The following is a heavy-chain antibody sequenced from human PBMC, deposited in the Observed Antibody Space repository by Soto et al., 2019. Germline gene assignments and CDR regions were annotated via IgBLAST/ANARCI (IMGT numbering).Heavy chain of an antibody. V-gene: IGHV1-69*02. CDR1: GGTFNNYT. J-gene: IGHJ5*02. Sequence: QVQLVQSGAEVKKPGSSVKVSCKASGGTFNNYTINWVRQAPGQGLEWMATIIPMFGLEKYAQKFQGRVTITTDKHTSPAYMEVSILRSEDTAVYYCASAEVWGSGYGGRWLDPWGQGTLVNVSS. D-gene: IGHD5-12*01. CDR3: ASAEVWGSGYGGRWLDP. CDR2: IIPMFGLE.